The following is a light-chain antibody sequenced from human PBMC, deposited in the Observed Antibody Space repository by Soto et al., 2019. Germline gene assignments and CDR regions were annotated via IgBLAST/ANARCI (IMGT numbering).Light chain of an antibody. Sequence: DIQKTQSPSTLSGSVGDRVTITCRSSQTISSWLAWYQQKPGKAPKLLIYKASTLKSGVPSRFSGSGSGTEFTLTISSLQPDDFATYYCQHYNSYGTFGQGTRLEIK. CDR1: QTISSW. J-gene: IGKJ5*01. CDR3: QHYNSYGT. V-gene: IGKV1-5*03. CDR2: KAS.